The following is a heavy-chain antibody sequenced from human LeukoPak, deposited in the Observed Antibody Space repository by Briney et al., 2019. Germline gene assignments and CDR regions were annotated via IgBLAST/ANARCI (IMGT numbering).Heavy chain of an antibody. CDR2: ISWNSDSI. CDR3: AKDISFGYSSNWYYFDY. V-gene: IGHV3-9*01. D-gene: IGHD6-13*01. J-gene: IGHJ4*02. CDR1: GFTFDNYA. Sequence: GRSLRLSCVASGFTFDNYAMHWVRQAPGKGLEWVSGISWNSDSIDYADSVKGRFTVSRDNAKNSLYLQMNSLRPEDTALYYCAKDISFGYSSNWYYFDYWGQGTLVTVSS.